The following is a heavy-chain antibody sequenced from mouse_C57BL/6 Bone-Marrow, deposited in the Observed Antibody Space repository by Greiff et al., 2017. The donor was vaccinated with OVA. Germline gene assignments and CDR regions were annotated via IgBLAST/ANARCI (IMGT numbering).Heavy chain of an antibody. J-gene: IGHJ2*01. Sequence: VQLQQPGAELVRPGTSVKLSCKASGYTFTSYWMHWVKQRPGQGLEWIGVIDPSDSYTNYNQKFKGKATLTVDTSSSTAYMQLSSLTSEDSAVYYCARSGFTTVVAMDFDYWGQGTTLTVSS. CDR1: GYTFTSYW. D-gene: IGHD1-1*01. CDR3: ARSGFTTVVAMDFDY. V-gene: IGHV1-59*01. CDR2: IDPSDSYT.